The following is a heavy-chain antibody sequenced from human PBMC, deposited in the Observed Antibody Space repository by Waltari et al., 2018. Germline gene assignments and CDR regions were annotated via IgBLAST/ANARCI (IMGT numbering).Heavy chain of an antibody. CDR3: AKSWNTHYYYYIDV. J-gene: IGHJ6*03. CDR2: VSVTGGT. V-gene: IGHV4-4*09. CDR1: GGSFTTYS. Sequence: QVTLQQSGPRVVKPSGTLSLTSTGSGGSFTTYSWSWIRQPPGTGLEWIGYVSVTGGTNYSPTLQSRVTLSADPSENQVSLTLTSVTAADTAVYYCAKSWNTHYYYYIDVWGKGTTVTVSS. D-gene: IGHD1-1*01.